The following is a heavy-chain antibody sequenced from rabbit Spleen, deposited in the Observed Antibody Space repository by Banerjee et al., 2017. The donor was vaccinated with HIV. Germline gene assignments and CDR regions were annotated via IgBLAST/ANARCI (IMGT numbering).Heavy chain of an antibody. V-gene: IGHV1S45*01. CDR2: IYGGDGDST. J-gene: IGHJ6*01. D-gene: IGHD8-1*01. CDR1: GFSFSSSYY. Sequence: QEQLEESGGDRVKPGASLTLTCTASGFSFSSSYYMCWVRQAPGKGLESIACIYGGDGDSTWYATWAKGRFTISKTSSTTVTLQMTSLTVADTATYFCARDTGSSFSSYGMDLWGPGTLVTVS. CDR3: ARDTGSSFSSYGMDL.